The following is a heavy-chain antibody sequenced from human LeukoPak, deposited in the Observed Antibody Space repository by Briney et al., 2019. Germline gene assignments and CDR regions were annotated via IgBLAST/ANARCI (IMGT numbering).Heavy chain of an antibody. Sequence: ASVKVSCKASGGTFSSYAISWVRQAPGQGLEWMGWISGYNGNTNYAQKLQGRVTMTTDTSTSTAYVELRSLRSDDTAVYYCARTIPDAAYFDYWGQGTLVTVSS. CDR3: ARTIPDAAYFDY. D-gene: IGHD2-15*01. V-gene: IGHV1-18*01. CDR1: GGTFSSYA. J-gene: IGHJ4*02. CDR2: ISGYNGNT.